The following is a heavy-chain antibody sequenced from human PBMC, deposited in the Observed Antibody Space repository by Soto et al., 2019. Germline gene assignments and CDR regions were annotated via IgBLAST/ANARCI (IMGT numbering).Heavy chain of an antibody. V-gene: IGHV4-39*01. CDR2: IYYSGST. D-gene: IGHD6-13*01. J-gene: IGHJ4*02. Sequence: QLQLQESGPGLVKPSETLSLTCTVSGGSISSSSYYWGWIRQPPGKGLEWIGSIYYSGSTYYNPYLKSRVTISVDTSKNQFSLKLSSVTAADTAVYYCARHGRSSSWHLSPYFDYWGQGTLVTVSS. CDR3: ARHGRSSSWHLSPYFDY. CDR1: GGSISSSSYY.